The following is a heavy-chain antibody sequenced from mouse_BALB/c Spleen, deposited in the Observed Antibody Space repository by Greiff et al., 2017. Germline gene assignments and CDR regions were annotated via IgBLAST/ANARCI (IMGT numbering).Heavy chain of an antibody. CDR2: ISNLAYSI. Sequence: EVKLVESGGGLVQPGGSRKLSCAASGFTFSDYGMSWVRQAPGKGLEWVAFISNLAYSIYYADTVTGRFTISRENAKNTLYLEMSSLRSEDTAMYCCANVSWDGDYFDYWGQGTTLTVSS. CDR3: ANVSWDGDYFDY. V-gene: IGHV5-15*02. J-gene: IGHJ2*01. D-gene: IGHD4-1*01. CDR1: GFTFSDYG.